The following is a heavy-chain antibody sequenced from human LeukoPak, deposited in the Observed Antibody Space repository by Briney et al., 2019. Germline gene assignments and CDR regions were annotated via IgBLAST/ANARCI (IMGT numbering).Heavy chain of an antibody. CDR2: INSDGSST. D-gene: IGHD3-16*01. V-gene: IGHV3-74*01. CDR3: ARGGFGRPNAFDI. J-gene: IGHJ3*02. Sequence: GGSLRLFCAASGSTFSSYWMHWVRQAPGKGLVWVSRINSDGSSTNYADSVKGRFTISRDNAKNTLYVQMNGVRVEDTAVYYCARGGFGRPNAFDIWGQGTMVTVSS. CDR1: GSTFSSYW.